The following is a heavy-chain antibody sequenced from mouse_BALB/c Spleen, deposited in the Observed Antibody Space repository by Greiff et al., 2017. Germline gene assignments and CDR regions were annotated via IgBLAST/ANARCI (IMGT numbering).Heavy chain of an antibody. CDR2: ISNGGGST. J-gene: IGHJ2*01. CDR1: GFTFSSYT. CDR3: ARQEYDYDGVLDY. V-gene: IGHV5-12-2*01. D-gene: IGHD2-4*01. Sequence: EVMLVESGGGLVQPGGSLKLSCAASGFTFSSYTMSWVRQTPEKRLEWVAYISNGGGSTYYPDTVKGRFTISRDNAKNTLYLQMSSLKSEDTAMYYCARQEYDYDGVLDYWGQGTTLTVSS.